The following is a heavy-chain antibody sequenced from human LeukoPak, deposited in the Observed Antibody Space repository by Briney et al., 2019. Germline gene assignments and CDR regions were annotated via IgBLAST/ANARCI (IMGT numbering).Heavy chain of an antibody. CDR1: GGSISSGGYY. J-gene: IGHJ4*02. CDR2: IYYSGST. V-gene: IGHV4-31*03. CDR3: ARLLLWFGESPRDY. Sequence: SETLSLTCTVSGGSISSGGYYWSWIRQHPGKGLERIGYIYYSGSTYYNPSLKSRVTISVDTSKNQFSLKLSSVTAADTAVYYCARLLLWFGESPRDYWGQGTLVTVSS. D-gene: IGHD3-10*01.